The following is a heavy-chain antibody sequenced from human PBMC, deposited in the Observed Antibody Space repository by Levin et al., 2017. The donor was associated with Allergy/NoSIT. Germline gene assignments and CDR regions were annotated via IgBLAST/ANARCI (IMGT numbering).Heavy chain of an antibody. CDR1: GFTFSDYY. CDR3: TRERNSRLDY. D-gene: IGHD2-21*01. Sequence: GGSLRLSCAAAGFTFSDYYMGWIRQAPGKGLEWIAYMSTTSRTIYYADSMKGRFTISRDNAKNSLYLQMNSLRAEDTAVYYCTRERNSRLDYWGQGMLVTVSS. CDR2: MSTTSRTI. V-gene: IGHV3-11*01. J-gene: IGHJ4*02.